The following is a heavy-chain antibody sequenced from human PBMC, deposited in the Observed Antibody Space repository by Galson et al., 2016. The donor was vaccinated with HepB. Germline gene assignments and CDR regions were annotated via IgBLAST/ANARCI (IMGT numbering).Heavy chain of an antibody. V-gene: IGHV1-69*13. Sequence: SVKVSCKASGGTFSNYRIDWVRQAPGQGLEWMGGIIPVSRTPNYAQKFQVRVTITADESTSSSYMEVSRLKSEDTAVYYCARGGPANQALLFPEPLRTWGQGTLVTVSS. CDR1: GGTFSNYR. D-gene: IGHD2-21*02. CDR3: ARGGPANQALLFPEPLRT. J-gene: IGHJ4*02. CDR2: IIPVSRTP.